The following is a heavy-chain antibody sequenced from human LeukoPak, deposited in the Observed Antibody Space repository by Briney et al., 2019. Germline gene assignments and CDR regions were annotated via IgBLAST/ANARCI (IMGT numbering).Heavy chain of an antibody. CDR2: IYPGDSDT. Sequence: GESLKISCKGSGYSFTSYWIGWVRQMPGKGLEWMGIIYPGDSDTRYCPSFQGQVTISADKSISTAYLQWSSLKASDTAMYYCARPDAAGPNGYYYGMDVWGEGTTVTVSS. CDR3: ARPDAAGPNGYYYGMDV. CDR1: GYSFTSYW. V-gene: IGHV5-51*01. D-gene: IGHD6-13*01. J-gene: IGHJ6*04.